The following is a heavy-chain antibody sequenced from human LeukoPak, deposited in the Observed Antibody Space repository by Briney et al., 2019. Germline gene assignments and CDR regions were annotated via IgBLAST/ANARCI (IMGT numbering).Heavy chain of an antibody. Sequence: PSETLSLTCTVSGGSISSYYWSWIRQPPGKGLEWIGYIYYSGSTNYNPSLKSRVTISVDTSKNQFSLKLSSVTAADTAVYYCARQGYYDSSGYPSFDPSGQGTLVTVSS. V-gene: IGHV4-59*08. CDR1: GGSISSYY. CDR2: IYYSGST. D-gene: IGHD3-22*01. J-gene: IGHJ5*02. CDR3: ARQGYYDSSGYPSFDP.